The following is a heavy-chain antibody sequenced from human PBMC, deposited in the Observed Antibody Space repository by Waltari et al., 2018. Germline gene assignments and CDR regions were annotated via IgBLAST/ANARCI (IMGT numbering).Heavy chain of an antibody. D-gene: IGHD3-3*01. Sequence: EVRLAQSGRGLVQPGGSMRLSCVASTFMFDNRFLYHARTWVRQAPGEGLDWVAAVTGSVNKTYYADSVKGRFTISRDNSQDTVFLDMANVKAEDTAGYFCVKDGYEFRSGYSNAWGQGTVVAVSS. CDR2: VTGSVNKT. V-gene: IGHV3-23*04. CDR1: TFMFDNRFLYHA. J-gene: IGHJ5*02. CDR3: VKDGYEFRSGYSNA.